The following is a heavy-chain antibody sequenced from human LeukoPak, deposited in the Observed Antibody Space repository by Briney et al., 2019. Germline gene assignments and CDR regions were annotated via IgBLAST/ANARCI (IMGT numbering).Heavy chain of an antibody. Sequence: PGGSLRLSCAASGFTFSSYGMSWVRQASGKGLEWVSAISGSGGSTYYADSVKGRFTISRDNSKNTLYLQMNSLRAEDTAVYYCAKDDRIQTRRYSYNYWGQGTLVAVSS. J-gene: IGHJ4*02. D-gene: IGHD5-18*01. CDR1: GFTFSSYG. CDR2: ISGSGGST. CDR3: AKDDRIQTRRYSYNY. V-gene: IGHV3-23*01.